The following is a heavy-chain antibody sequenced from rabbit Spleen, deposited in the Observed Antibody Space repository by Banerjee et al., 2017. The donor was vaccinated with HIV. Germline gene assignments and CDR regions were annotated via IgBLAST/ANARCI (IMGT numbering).Heavy chain of an antibody. CDR2: IYAGGGVGT. D-gene: IGHD8-1*01. Sequence: QSLEESGGDLVKPGASLTLTCTASGFSFSSSYYMCWVRQAPGKGLEWIACIYAGGGVGTYYATWAKGRFTISKPSSTTVTLQMTSLTAADPATYFCARSGAGTSFSAYSMDLWGQGTLVTVS. CDR1: GFSFSSSYY. CDR3: ARSGAGTSFSAYSMDL. V-gene: IGHV1S40*01. J-gene: IGHJ6*01.